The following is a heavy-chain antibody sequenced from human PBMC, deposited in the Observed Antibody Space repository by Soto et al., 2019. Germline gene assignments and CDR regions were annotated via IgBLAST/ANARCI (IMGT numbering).Heavy chain of an antibody. CDR1: GVSISSYY. CDR3: ARELGDYVWGSYRPTVYGMDV. D-gene: IGHD3-16*02. CDR2: IYYSGST. Sequence: SETLSLTCTVSGVSISSYYWSWIRQLPGKGLEWIGYIYYSGSTNYNPSLKSRVTISVDTSKDQFSLKLSSVTAADTAVYYCARELGDYVWGSYRPTVYGMDVWGQGTTVTVSS. V-gene: IGHV4-59*01. J-gene: IGHJ6*02.